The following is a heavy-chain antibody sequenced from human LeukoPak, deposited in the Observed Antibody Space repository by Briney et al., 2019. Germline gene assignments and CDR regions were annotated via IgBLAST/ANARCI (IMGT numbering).Heavy chain of an antibody. V-gene: IGHV4-31*03. D-gene: IGHD3-3*01. CDR2: IYYSGST. J-gene: IGHJ3*02. Sequence: SETLSLTCTVSGGSISSGGYYWSWIRQHPGKGLEWIGYIYYSGSTYYNPSLKSRVTISVDTSKNQFSLKLSSVTAADTAVYYCARMYDFWSGYPRRGAFDIWGQGTMVTVSS. CDR1: GGSISSGGYY. CDR3: ARMYDFWSGYPRRGAFDI.